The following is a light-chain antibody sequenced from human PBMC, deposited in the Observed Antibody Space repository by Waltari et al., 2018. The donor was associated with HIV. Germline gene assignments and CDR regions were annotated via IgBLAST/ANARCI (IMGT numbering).Light chain of an antibody. V-gene: IGKV3-15*01. CDR2: DAS. CDR1: QSVSYN. CDR3: QQYNYWPPET. Sequence: IVMTHSPATLSVSPGETAPLSSRASQSVSYNVAWYQQKPCQAPRLLSYDASSRASGLPARFSGSGSGTEFTLTISSLQSEDFASYYCQQYNYWPPETFGQGTKLEMK. J-gene: IGKJ2*01.